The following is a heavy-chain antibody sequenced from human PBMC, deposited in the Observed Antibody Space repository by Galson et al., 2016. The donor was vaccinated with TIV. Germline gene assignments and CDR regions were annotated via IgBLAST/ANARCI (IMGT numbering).Heavy chain of an antibody. CDR2: ISHSGCA. CDR1: GGSLSGYF. Sequence: LSLTCAVSGGSLSGYFWTWIRQAPGKGLEWIGEISHSGCARHNPSLESRVTLSIDTSKSQFSLQLSSVTAADTAVYYCAREFYDVLTGPINFYYGMDILGQGTTVTVS. J-gene: IGHJ6*02. CDR3: AREFYDVLTGPINFYYGMDI. V-gene: IGHV4-34*01. D-gene: IGHD3-9*01.